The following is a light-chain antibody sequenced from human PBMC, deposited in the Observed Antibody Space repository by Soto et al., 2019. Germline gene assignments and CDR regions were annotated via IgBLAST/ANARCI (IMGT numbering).Light chain of an antibody. CDR3: MQSTRLPWT. Sequence: DIVMTQTPLSLSVTPGQPASISCKSSQSLLHSDGKTYLHRYLQKAGQSPQLLIYEVSNRFAGVRDRVSGSGSGTYFTLKISRVEAEDVGVYYCMQSTRLPWTFGQGTKVEIK. J-gene: IGKJ1*01. CDR2: EVS. V-gene: IGKV2D-29*02. CDR1: QSLLHSDGKTY.